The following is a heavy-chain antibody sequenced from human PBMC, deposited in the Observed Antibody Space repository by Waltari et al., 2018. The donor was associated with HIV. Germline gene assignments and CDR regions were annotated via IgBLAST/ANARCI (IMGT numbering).Heavy chain of an antibody. D-gene: IGHD3-22*01. CDR2: ISYDGSNK. CDR3: ARELAPKDSSGYFGPDD. Sequence: QVQLVESGGGVVQPGRSLRLSCAASGFTFSGYAMHRVRKAPGKGLGWVALISYDGSNKYYADSVKGRFTISRENSKNTLYLQMNSLRAEDTAVYYCARELAPKDSSGYFGPDDWGQGTLVTVSS. CDR1: GFTFSGYA. J-gene: IGHJ4*02. V-gene: IGHV3-30-3*01.